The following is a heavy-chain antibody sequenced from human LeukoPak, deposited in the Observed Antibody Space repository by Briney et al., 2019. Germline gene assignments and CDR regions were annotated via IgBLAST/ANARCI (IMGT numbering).Heavy chain of an antibody. D-gene: IGHD2-15*01. J-gene: IGHJ5*02. CDR2: IIPIFGTA. V-gene: IGHV1-69*13. CDR1: GGTFSSYA. Sequence: SVKVSCKASGGTFSSYAISWVRQAPGQGLEWMGGIIPIFGTANYAQKFQGRVTITADESTSTAYMELSSLRSEDTAVYYCARDLGYCSGVSCYAWFDPWGQGTLVTVSS. CDR3: ARDLGYCSGVSCYAWFDP.